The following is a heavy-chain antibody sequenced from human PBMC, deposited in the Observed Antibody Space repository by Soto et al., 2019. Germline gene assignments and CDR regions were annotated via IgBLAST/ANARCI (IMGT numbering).Heavy chain of an antibody. CDR1: GFSFTNYG. J-gene: IGHJ4*02. V-gene: IGHV3-23*01. CDR2: IIGNGDTA. Sequence: EVQLLEAGGGLVQPGGSLRLSCAASGFSFTNYGMSWVRQAPGKGLEWLSAIIGNGDTAYYADSVRGRFTISRDNSKNTLYLQLEDLGAEDTAIYYCAKDYDYGDSLPFDYWGQGTLVTVSS. CDR3: AKDYDYGDSLPFDY. D-gene: IGHD4-17*01.